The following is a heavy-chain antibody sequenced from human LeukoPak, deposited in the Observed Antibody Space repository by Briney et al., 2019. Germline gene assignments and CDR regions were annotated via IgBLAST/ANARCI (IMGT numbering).Heavy chain of an antibody. D-gene: IGHD3-9*01. J-gene: IGHJ4*02. Sequence: GASVKVSCKASGYTFTGYYMHWVRQAPGQGLEWMGWINPNGGGTNYAQKFQGRVTMTRDTSISTAYMELSRLRSDDTAVYYCARDDFESYDILTGYYRGFDYWGQGTLVTVSS. CDR2: INPNGGGT. CDR3: ARDDFESYDILTGYYRGFDY. CDR1: GYTFTGYY. V-gene: IGHV1-2*02.